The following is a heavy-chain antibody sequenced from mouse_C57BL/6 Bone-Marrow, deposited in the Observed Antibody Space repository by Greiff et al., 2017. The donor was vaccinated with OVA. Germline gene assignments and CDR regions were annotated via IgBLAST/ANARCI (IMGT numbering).Heavy chain of an antibody. V-gene: IGHV1-81*01. CDR2: IYPRSGNT. D-gene: IGHD2-3*01. CDR3: ARDGYCSFAY. Sequence: VQLQQSGAELARPGASVKLSCKASGYTFTSYGISWVKQRTGQGLEWIGEIYPRSGNTYYNEKFKGKATLTADTSSSTAYMELRSLTSEDSAFYFCARDGYCSFAYWGQGTLVTVSA. J-gene: IGHJ3*01. CDR1: GYTFTSYG.